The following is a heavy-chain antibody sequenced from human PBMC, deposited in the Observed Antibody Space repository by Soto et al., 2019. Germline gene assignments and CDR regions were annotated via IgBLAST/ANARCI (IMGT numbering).Heavy chain of an antibody. CDR1: GFSLSSSGVG. Sequence: QITLKESGPTLVKPTQTLTLTCTFSGFSLSSSGVGVGWIRQPPGKAPEWLALIYWDEDKRYSPSLKTRLTLTKDTTTNAVVLTMTNMNPVDTGTYYCAHKAGRGAGIDVWGQGTTVTVSS. V-gene: IGHV2-5*02. CDR2: IYWDEDK. CDR3: AHKAGRGAGIDV. D-gene: IGHD2-15*01. J-gene: IGHJ6*02.